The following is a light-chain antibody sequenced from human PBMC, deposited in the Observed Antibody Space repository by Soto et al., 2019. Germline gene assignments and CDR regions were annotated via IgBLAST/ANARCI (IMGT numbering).Light chain of an antibody. CDR1: QSVSSSY. CDR3: QQYTDWPLT. V-gene: IGKV3-20*01. J-gene: IGKJ1*01. Sequence: EIVLTQSPGTLSLCPGERATLSCRASQSVSSSYLAWYQQKPGQAPRLLIYGISTRATGVPDRFSGSGSGTEFTLNIIRLEPEDSAVYYCQQYTDWPLTFGQGPKVDI. CDR2: GIS.